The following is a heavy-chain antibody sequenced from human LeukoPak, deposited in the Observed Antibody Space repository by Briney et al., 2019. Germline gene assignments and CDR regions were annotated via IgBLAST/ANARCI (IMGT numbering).Heavy chain of an antibody. CDR2: INSDGSIT. V-gene: IGHV3-74*01. D-gene: IGHD6-19*01. Sequence: GGSLRLSCAASGLTFSTSWMHWVRHAPGKGLVWVSRINSDGSITIYAGSVKGRFTISRDNAKNTLYLQMNSLRAEDTAVYYCARGIAVRGHFDYWGQGTLVTVSS. J-gene: IGHJ4*02. CDR1: GLTFSTSW. CDR3: ARGIAVRGHFDY.